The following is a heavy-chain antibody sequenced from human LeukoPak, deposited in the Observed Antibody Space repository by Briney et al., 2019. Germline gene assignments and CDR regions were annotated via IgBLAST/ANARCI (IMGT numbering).Heavy chain of an antibody. Sequence: PGGSLRLSCAASGFTFSSYSMNWVRQAPGKGLEWVSYISSSGSTISYADSVKGRFTISRDNAKNSLYLQMNSLRAEDTAVYYCARDCPLTVAPLCIFDYWGQGTLVTVSS. CDR1: GFTFSSYS. CDR2: ISSSGSTI. J-gene: IGHJ4*02. V-gene: IGHV3-48*04. D-gene: IGHD2-2*01. CDR3: ARDCPLTVAPLCIFDY.